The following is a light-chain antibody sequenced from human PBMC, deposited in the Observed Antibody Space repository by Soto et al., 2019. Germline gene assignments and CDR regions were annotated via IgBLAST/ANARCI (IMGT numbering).Light chain of an antibody. CDR3: HHHYCTSQT. CDR1: HGFLYSSNNKNY. J-gene: IGKJ1*01. CDR2: WAA. V-gene: IGKV4-1*01. Sequence: IVITLCTGTMAGSLGVRAPINYKSMHGFLYSSNNKNYFAWDQQKPGPRPDLLIYWAATRESGVPDPFRCSGSGTDLALTISSLKAEDVAVYYCHHHYCTSQTFGQGTKVDI.